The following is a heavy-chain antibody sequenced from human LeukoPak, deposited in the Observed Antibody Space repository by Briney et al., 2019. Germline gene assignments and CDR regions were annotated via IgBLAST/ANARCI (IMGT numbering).Heavy chain of an antibody. Sequence: SETLSLTCAVYGGSFSGYYWSWIRQPPGKGLEWIGEINHSGSTNYNPSLKSRVTISVDTSKNQFSLKLSSVTAADTAVYYFAREEALGSGSFDYWGQGTLVTVSS. V-gene: IGHV4-34*01. D-gene: IGHD1-26*01. CDR1: GGSFSGYY. J-gene: IGHJ4*02. CDR3: AREEALGSGSFDY. CDR2: INHSGST.